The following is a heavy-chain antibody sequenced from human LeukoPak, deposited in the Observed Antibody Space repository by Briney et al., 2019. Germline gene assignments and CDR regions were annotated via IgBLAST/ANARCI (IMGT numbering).Heavy chain of an antibody. CDR2: ISAYNGKT. J-gene: IGHJ5*02. CDR1: GYTFTSYG. CDR3: ARDPFTIFGVVINWFDP. Sequence: GASVKVSCKASGYTFTSYGISWVRQAPGQGLEWMGWISAYNGKTNYAQKLQGRVTMTRDTSTSTAYMELRSLRSDDTAVYYCARDPFTIFGVVINWFDPWGQGTLVTVSS. V-gene: IGHV1-18*01. D-gene: IGHD3-3*01.